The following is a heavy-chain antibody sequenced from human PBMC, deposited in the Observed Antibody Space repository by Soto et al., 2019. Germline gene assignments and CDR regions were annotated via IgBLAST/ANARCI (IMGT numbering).Heavy chain of an antibody. Sequence: QVQLQQWGAGLVKPSETLSLSCAVYGQSFSGHSWAWIRQPPGKGLEWIGEINESGSTYYNPSLKSRVTNSTDTSKYQLPQELGSFGGADTAALFRAKGSGIVALPGELEDVKYDYWGQGTLVNVSS. V-gene: IGHV4-34*01. D-gene: IGHD1-1*01. CDR3: AKGSGIVALPGELEDVKYDY. CDR2: INESGST. J-gene: IGHJ4*02. CDR1: GQSFSGHS.